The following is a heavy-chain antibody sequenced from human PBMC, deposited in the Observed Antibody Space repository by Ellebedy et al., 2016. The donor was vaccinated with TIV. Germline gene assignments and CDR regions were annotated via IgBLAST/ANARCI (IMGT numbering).Heavy chain of an antibody. CDR2: INHSGST. J-gene: IGHJ4*02. D-gene: IGHD6-19*01. Sequence: MPSETLSLTCAVYGGSFSGYYWSWIRQPPGKGLEWIGEINHSGSTYYNPSLKSRVTISVDTSKNQFPLKLSSVTAAETAVYYCARQGHSSGWYVGEYYFDYWGQGTLVTVSS. CDR1: GGSFSGYY. V-gene: IGHV4-34*01. CDR3: ARQGHSSGWYVGEYYFDY.